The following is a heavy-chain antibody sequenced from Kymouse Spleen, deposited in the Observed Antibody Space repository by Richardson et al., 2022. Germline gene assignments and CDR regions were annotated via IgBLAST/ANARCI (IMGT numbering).Heavy chain of an antibody. D-gene: IGHD3-3*01. CDR2: IKQDGSEK. CDR3: ASQYYDFWSGYPPYYYYGMDV. Sequence: EVQLVESGGGLVQPGGSLRLSCAASGFTFSSYWMSWVRQAPGKGLEWVANIKQDGSEKYYVDSVKGRFTISRDNAKNSLYLQMNSLRAEDTAVYYCASQYYDFWSGYPPYYYYGMDVWGQGTTVTVSS. CDR1: GFTFSSYW. V-gene: IGHV3-7*01. J-gene: IGHJ6*02.